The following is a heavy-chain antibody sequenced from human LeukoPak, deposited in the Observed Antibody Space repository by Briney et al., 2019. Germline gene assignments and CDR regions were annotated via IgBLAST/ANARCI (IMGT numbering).Heavy chain of an antibody. Sequence: AGGSLRLSCAASGFTFDDYAMHWVRQAPGKGLEWVSGISWNSGSIGYADSVKGRFTISRDNAKNTLYLQINSLGVEDTAVYYCVRGALGSGMSSWSYWGQGTLVTVSS. CDR2: ISWNSGSI. J-gene: IGHJ4*02. D-gene: IGHD2-15*01. CDR1: GFTFDDYA. CDR3: VRGALGSGMSSWSY. V-gene: IGHV3-9*01.